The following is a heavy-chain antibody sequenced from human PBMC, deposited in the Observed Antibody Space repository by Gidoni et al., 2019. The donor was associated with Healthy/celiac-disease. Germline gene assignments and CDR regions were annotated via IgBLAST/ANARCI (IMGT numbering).Heavy chain of an antibody. Sequence: QVQLLESGGGVLQPGRSLRLSCAASGFTFSSSGMHWVRQAPGKGLEWVAVISYDGSNKDYADSVKGRFTISRDNSKNTLYLQMNSLRAEDTAVYYCAKDSGLWGQGTLVTVSS. CDR1: GFTFSSSG. CDR3: AKDSGL. CDR2: ISYDGSNK. D-gene: IGHD3-10*01. J-gene: IGHJ4*02. V-gene: IGHV3-30*18.